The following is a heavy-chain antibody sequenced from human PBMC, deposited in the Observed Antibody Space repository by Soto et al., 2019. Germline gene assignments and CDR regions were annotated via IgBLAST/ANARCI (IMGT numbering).Heavy chain of an antibody. J-gene: IGHJ4*02. V-gene: IGHV1-18*01. CDR3: ARDSGSYRDPRVFDY. D-gene: IGHD1-26*01. CDR1: GLTLSSYG. Sequence: APVEVSFKASGLTLSSYGISWGRQGPGQGLEWMGWISAYNGNTNYAQKLQGRVTMTTDTSTSTAYMELRSLRSDDTAVYYCARDSGSYRDPRVFDYWGQGTLVTVSS. CDR2: ISAYNGNT.